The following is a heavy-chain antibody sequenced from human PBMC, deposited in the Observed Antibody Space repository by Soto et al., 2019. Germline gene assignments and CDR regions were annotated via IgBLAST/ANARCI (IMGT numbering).Heavy chain of an antibody. J-gene: IGHJ4*02. CDR1: GYTMTSYG. CDR3: ARDPAAIPFDY. CDR2: ISAYNGNT. Sequence: SVKVCCKAYGYTMTSYGVSGVRQPPGQGLEWMGWISAYNGNTNYAQKLQGRVTMTTDTSTSTAYMELRSLRSDDTAVYYCARDPAAIPFDYWGQGTLVTVSS. D-gene: IGHD2-2*01. V-gene: IGHV1-18*01.